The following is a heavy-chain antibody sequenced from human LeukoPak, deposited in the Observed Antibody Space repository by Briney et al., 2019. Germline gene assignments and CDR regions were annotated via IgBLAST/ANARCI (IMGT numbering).Heavy chain of an antibody. CDR1: GYTFTSYG. V-gene: IGHV1-18*01. CDR3: ARDGYYDILTGYLRLDY. D-gene: IGHD3-9*01. J-gene: IGHJ4*02. CDR2: ISAYNGNT. Sequence: ASVKVSCKASGYTFTSYGISWVRQAPGQGLEWVGWISAYNGNTNYAQKLQGRVTMTTDTSTSTAYMELRSLRSDDTAVYYCARDGYYDILTGYLRLDYWGQGTLVTVSS.